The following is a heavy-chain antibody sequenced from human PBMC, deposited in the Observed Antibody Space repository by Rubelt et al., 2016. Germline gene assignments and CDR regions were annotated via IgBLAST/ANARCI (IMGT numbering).Heavy chain of an antibody. Sequence: LVESGGGLVQPGRSLRLSCTASGFTFGDYAMSWVRQAPGKGLEWVGFIRSKAYGGTTEFAASVKGRFSVSRDDSRGIAHLQMNSLNTEDTAVYYCTADLADSFYGVAGDYWGQGTLGTVTS. CDR1: GFTFGDYA. J-gene: IGHJ4*02. V-gene: IGHV3-49*04. CDR2: IRSKAYGGTT. CDR3: TADLADSFYGVAGDY. D-gene: IGHD3-3*01.